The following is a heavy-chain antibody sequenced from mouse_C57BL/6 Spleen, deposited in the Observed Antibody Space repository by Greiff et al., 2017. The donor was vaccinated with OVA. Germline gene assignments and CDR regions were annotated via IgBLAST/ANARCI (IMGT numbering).Heavy chain of an antibody. CDR1: GYSITSGYY. Sequence: VQLKQSGPGLVKPSQSLSLTCSVTGYSITSGYYWNWIRQFPENKLEWMGYISYDGSNNYNPSLKNRISITRDTSKNQFFLKLNSVTTEDTATYYCARDYDYDVRAMDYWGQGTSVTVSS. CDR2: ISYDGSN. D-gene: IGHD2-4*01. V-gene: IGHV3-6*01. J-gene: IGHJ4*01. CDR3: ARDYDYDVRAMDY.